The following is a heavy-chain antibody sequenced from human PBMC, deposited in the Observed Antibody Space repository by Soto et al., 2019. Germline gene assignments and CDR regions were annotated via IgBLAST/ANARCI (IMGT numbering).Heavy chain of an antibody. J-gene: IGHJ6*02. CDR2: IYYSGST. D-gene: IGHD3-16*01. CDR3: ASHDYAHYGMDV. Sequence: SETLSLTCTVSGGSISSGDYYWSWVRQPPGKGLEWIGYIYYSGSTYYNPSLKSRVSISVDTSKNQFSLKLSSVTAADTAVYYCASHDYAHYGMDVWGQGTTVTVSS. V-gene: IGHV4-30-4*01. CDR1: GGSISSGDYY.